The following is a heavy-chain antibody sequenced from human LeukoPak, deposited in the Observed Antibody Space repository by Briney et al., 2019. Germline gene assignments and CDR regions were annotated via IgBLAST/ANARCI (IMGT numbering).Heavy chain of an antibody. D-gene: IGHD5-18*01. Sequence: GGTLRLSCAASGFTFNNYGMSWVRQAPGKGLEWVSAISGSGGSTYYGDSVKGRFTISRDNSKNTLYLQMNSLRAEDTAVYYCAAVDVDTAFPWGQGTLVTVSS. V-gene: IGHV3-23*01. CDR3: AAVDVDTAFP. CDR1: GFTFNNYG. CDR2: ISGSGGST. J-gene: IGHJ5*02.